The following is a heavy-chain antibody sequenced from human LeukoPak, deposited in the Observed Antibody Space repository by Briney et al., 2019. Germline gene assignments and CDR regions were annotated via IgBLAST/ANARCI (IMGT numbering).Heavy chain of an antibody. Sequence: QPGGSLRLSCAASGFTFSSYWMSWVRQAPGKGLEWVANIKQDGSEKYYVDSVEGRFTISRDNAKNSLYLQMNSLRAEDTAVYYCARETKLSSGNLYYYYYGMDVWGQGTTVTVSS. D-gene: IGHD1-26*01. V-gene: IGHV3-7*01. J-gene: IGHJ6*02. CDR1: GFTFSSYW. CDR2: IKQDGSEK. CDR3: ARETKLSSGNLYYYYYGMDV.